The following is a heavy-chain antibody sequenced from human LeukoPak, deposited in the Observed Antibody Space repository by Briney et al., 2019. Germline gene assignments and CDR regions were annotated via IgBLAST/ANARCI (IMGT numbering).Heavy chain of an antibody. V-gene: IGHV1-46*01. D-gene: IGHD6-19*01. J-gene: IGHJ4*02. CDR3: ARAPYSSGWYAFDFDY. CDR2: INPSGGST. Sequence: ASVKVSCKASGYTFTSYYMHWVRQAPGQGLEWMGIINPSGGSTSYAQKFQGRVTMTRDTSTSTVYMELSSLRSEDTAVYYCARAPYSSGWYAFDFDYWGQGTLVTGSS. CDR1: GYTFTSYY.